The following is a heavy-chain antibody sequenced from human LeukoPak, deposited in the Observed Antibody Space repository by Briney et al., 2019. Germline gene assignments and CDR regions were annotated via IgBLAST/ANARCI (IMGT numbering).Heavy chain of an antibody. CDR2: IYYSGST. J-gene: IGHJ4*02. V-gene: IGHV4-59*01. D-gene: IGHD1-26*01. Sequence: PSETLSLTCTVSGGSISSYYWSWIRQPPGKGLEWIGYIYYSGSTNYNPSLKSRVTISVDTSKNQFSLKLSSVTAADTAVYYCARDQWELLPGDWGQGTLVTVSS. CDR3: ARDQWELLPGD. CDR1: GGSISSYY.